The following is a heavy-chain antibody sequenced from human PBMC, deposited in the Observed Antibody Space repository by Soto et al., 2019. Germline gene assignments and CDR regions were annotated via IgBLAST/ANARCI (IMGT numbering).Heavy chain of an antibody. D-gene: IGHD4-17*01. CDR3: ARGPILYMTTVTAYYFDY. J-gene: IGHJ4*02. CDR2: IGTAGDT. Sequence: GGSLRLSCAASGFTFSSYDMHWVRQATGKGLEWVSAIGTAGDTYYPGSVKGRFTISRENAKNSLYLQMNSLRAEDTAVYYCARGPILYMTTVTAYYFDYWGQGTLVTVSS. V-gene: IGHV3-13*01. CDR1: GFTFSSYD.